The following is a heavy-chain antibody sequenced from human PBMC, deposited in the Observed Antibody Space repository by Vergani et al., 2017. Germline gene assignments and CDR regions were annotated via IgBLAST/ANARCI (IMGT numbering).Heavy chain of an antibody. CDR1: GFSFSSYS. J-gene: IGHJ4*02. V-gene: IGHV3-21*02. D-gene: IGHD2-8*01. CDR2: ISGSSSYV. Sequence: EVQLVESGGGLVKPGGSLRLSCAASGFSFSSYSMNWVRQSPGKGLEWVASISGSSSYVFYRDSVEGRFTITRDNAKKSVYLQMNSLRAEDTAMYFCARGLWDCTHIRCSPPYYWGRRTEVAVSS. CDR3: ARGLWDCTHIRCSPPYY.